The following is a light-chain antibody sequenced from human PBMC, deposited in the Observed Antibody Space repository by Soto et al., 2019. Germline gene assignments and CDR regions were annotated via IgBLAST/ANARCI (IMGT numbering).Light chain of an antibody. V-gene: IGKV3-20*01. Sequence: EIVLTQSPGTLSLSPGERATLSCRASQSFSSSYLAWYQQKPGQAPRLLIYGASSRATGIPDRFSGSGSRTDFTLTISRLEPEDFAVYYCQQYGSSQWTFGQGTKVDIK. CDR3: QQYGSSQWT. CDR1: QSFSSSY. J-gene: IGKJ1*01. CDR2: GAS.